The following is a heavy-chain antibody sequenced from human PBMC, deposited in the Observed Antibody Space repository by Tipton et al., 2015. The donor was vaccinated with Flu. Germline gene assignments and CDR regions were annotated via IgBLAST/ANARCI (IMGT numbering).Heavy chain of an antibody. CDR2: IHYSGST. V-gene: IGHV4-59*01. D-gene: IGHD3-22*01. CDR1: GGSISSYY. CDR3: ARANYYDSYPYFYGIDV. J-gene: IGHJ6*02. Sequence: TLSLTCTVSGGSISSYYWSWIRQTPGKGLEWIGDIHYSGSTNYNPSLKSRVTISLDTSKNQFSLKLYSVTAADTAVYYCARANYYDSYPYFYGIDVWGQGTTVTVSS.